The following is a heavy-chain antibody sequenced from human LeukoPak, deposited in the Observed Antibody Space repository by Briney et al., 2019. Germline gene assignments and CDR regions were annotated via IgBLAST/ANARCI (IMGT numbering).Heavy chain of an antibody. CDR1: GYTFTSYY. J-gene: IGHJ4*02. Sequence: GASVKVSCKASGYTFTSYYMHWVRQAPGQGLEWMGIINPSGGSTSYAQKFQGRVAMTRDMSTSTVYMELSSLRSEDTAVYYCARDVGEEATRYYFDYWGQGTLVTVSS. CDR2: INPSGGST. V-gene: IGHV1-46*01. D-gene: IGHD3-16*01. CDR3: ARDVGEEATRYYFDY.